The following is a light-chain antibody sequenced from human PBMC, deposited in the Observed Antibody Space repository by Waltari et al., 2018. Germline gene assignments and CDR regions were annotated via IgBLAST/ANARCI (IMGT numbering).Light chain of an antibody. Sequence: EIVMTQSPATLSVSPGDRATLSCRASQLVRTNLAWFQQKPGQPPRLLISGASTRATGIPARFSGSGSGTEFTLTITGLQSEDFAVYYCHEYEYWPPGTFGPGTKVEIK. CDR1: QLVRTN. V-gene: IGKV3-15*01. CDR2: GAS. J-gene: IGKJ3*01. CDR3: HEYEYWPPGT.